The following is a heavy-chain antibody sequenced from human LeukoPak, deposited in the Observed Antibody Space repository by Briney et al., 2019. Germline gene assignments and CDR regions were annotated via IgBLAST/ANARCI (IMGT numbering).Heavy chain of an antibody. CDR2: ITSSSSYI. J-gene: IGHJ6*02. V-gene: IGHV3-21*01. D-gene: IGHD4-17*01. CDR3: ATEKNYGDYYVYDMDV. Sequence: GGSLRLSCAASGFTFSSYNMSWVRQAPGRGLEWVSSITSSSSYIYYADSVKGRFTISRDNAKNSLYLQMNSLRAEDTAVYYCATEKNYGDYYVYDMDVWGQGTTVTVSS. CDR1: GFTFSSYN.